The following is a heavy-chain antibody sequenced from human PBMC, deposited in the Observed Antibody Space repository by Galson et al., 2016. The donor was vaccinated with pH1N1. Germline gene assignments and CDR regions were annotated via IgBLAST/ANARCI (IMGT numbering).Heavy chain of an antibody. J-gene: IGHJ6*03. CDR2: IYPGDSDT. CDR3: ARLSMDTPYYFYFYMDV. V-gene: IGHV5-51*03. D-gene: IGHD5-18*01. Sequence: QSGAEVKKAGESLKISCQASGYGFATDWIGWVRQTPGKGLEWVGIIYPGDSDTKHSPSFQGQVTMSVDKSISTAYLQWTRLKASDTAMYYCARLSMDTPYYFYFYMDVWGKGTTVTVSS. CDR1: GYGFATDW.